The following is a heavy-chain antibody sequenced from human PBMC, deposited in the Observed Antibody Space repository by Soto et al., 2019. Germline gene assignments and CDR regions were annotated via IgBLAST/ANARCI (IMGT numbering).Heavy chain of an antibody. D-gene: IGHD3-10*01. CDR2: IYYSVST. CDR1: GGSISSGDYY. V-gene: IGHV4-61*08. J-gene: IGHJ5*02. CDR3: ARGDPSTYYYGSGSYYTHRRPLLNWFDP. Sequence: SETLSLTCTVSGGSISSGDYYWSWIRQPPGKGQERIGYIYYSVSTNYNPSLKSRVTISVDTSKNQFSLKLSSVTAADTAVYYCARGDPSTYYYGSGSYYTHRRPLLNWFDPRGQGTLVTVSS.